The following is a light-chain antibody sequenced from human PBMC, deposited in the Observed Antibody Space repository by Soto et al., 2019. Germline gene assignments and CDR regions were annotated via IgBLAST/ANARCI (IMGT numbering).Light chain of an antibody. CDR3: QQCRHWPLT. V-gene: IGKV3-15*01. J-gene: IGKJ4*01. CDR1: QNVYNN. CDR2: DAS. Sequence: EIVMTQSPATLSVSPGEGATLSCKASQNVYNNLAWYQQRPGQPPRLLIYDASTRATGISARFSGSGYGTEFTLTISSLQSEDFAVYFCQQCRHWPLTFGGGTKVEI.